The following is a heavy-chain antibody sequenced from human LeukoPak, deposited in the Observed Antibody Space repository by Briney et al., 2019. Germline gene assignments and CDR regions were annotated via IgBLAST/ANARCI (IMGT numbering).Heavy chain of an antibody. V-gene: IGHV1-69-2*01. CDR2: VDPEDGET. D-gene: IGHD3-22*01. CDR1: GYTFTDYY. Sequence: GASVKISCKVSGYTFTDYYMHWVQQAPGKGLEWMGLVDPEDGETIYAEKFQGRVTITADTSTDTAYMELSSLRSEDTAVYYCATDRRADSSGYSFGYWGQGTLVTVSS. J-gene: IGHJ4*02. CDR3: ATDRRADSSGYSFGY.